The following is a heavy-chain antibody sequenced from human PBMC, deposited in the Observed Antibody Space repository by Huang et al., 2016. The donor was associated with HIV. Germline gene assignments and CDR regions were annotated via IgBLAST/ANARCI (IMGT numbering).Heavy chain of an antibody. D-gene: IGHD5-12*01. CDR2: ISYDGSHE. V-gene: IGHV3-30-3*01. Sequence: QVQLVESGGGVVQPGRYLRLSCAASRFTFSNYAMHWVRQAPGKGLVWVRVISYDGSHEYYADSVKGRFTISRDNSKNTLYLQMNSLRAEDTAVYYCARDLWLRDLYYYYYMDVWGKGTTVTVSS. J-gene: IGHJ6*03. CDR3: ARDLWLRDLYYYYYMDV. CDR1: RFTFSNYA.